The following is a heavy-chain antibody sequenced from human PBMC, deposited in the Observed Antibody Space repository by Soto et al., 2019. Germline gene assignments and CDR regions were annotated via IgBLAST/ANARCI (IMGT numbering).Heavy chain of an antibody. CDR3: ARGWGRIFDY. V-gene: IGHV4-34*01. CDR2: INHSGST. J-gene: IGHJ4*02. Sequence: QVQLQQWGAGLLKPSETLSLTCAVYGGSFSGYYWNWIRQPPGKGLEWIGEINHSGSTNYNPSLKRRVTISVDTSKNQFSLTLSSVTAADTAVYYCARGWGRIFDYWCQGTLVTVSS. D-gene: IGHD7-27*01. CDR1: GGSFSGYY.